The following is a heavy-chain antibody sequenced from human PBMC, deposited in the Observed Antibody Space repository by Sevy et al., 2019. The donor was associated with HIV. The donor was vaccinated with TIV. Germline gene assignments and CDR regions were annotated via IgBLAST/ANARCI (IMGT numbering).Heavy chain of an antibody. J-gene: IGHJ5*02. CDR3: ASAANLAGRYHDLWFDP. Sequence: SETLSLTCIVSGGSINNGAYYCSWIRQYPGTGLEWIGYIYYSGSTYYNRSLKSRVSMSLDRSKNQFSLELYSVTAADTAVYYCASAANLAGRYHDLWFDPWGQGTLVTVSS. CDR2: IYYSGST. D-gene: IGHD3-16*01. CDR1: GGSINNGAYY. V-gene: IGHV4-30-4*01.